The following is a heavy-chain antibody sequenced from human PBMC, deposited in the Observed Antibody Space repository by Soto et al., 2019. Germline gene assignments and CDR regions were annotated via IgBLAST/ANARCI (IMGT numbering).Heavy chain of an antibody. Sequence: ASVKVSCKASGYTFTSYCISWVRQAPGQGLEWMGWISAYNGNTNYAQKLQGRVTMTTDTSTSTAYMELRSLRSDDTAVYYCARDHLAVAGTFRFDPWGQGTLVTVSS. D-gene: IGHD6-19*01. CDR1: GYTFTSYC. V-gene: IGHV1-18*01. J-gene: IGHJ5*02. CDR2: ISAYNGNT. CDR3: ARDHLAVAGTFRFDP.